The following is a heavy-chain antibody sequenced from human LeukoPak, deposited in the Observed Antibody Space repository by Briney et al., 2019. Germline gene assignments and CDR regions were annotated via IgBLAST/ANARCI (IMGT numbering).Heavy chain of an antibody. CDR2: INPNSGDT. CDR1: GYTFTGYY. J-gene: IGHJ3*02. V-gene: IGHV1-2*02. CDR3: ARGLKFKITFGGVIVRGDAFDI. D-gene: IGHD3-16*02. Sequence: GASMKVSCKASGYTFTGYYMHWVRQAPGQGLEWMGWINPNSGDTNYAQKFQGRVTMTRDTSINTAYMELSRLRSEDTAVYYCARGLKFKITFGGVIVRGDAFDIWGQGTMVTVSS.